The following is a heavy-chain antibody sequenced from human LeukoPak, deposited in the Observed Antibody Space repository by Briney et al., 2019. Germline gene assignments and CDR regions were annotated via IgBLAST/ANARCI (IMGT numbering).Heavy chain of an antibody. CDR3: ARMTTGHDY. D-gene: IGHD4-17*01. V-gene: IGHV4-34*01. J-gene: IGHJ4*02. CDR2: VNHSGYT. CDR1: GTSFTSYY. Sequence: SETLSLSCGVSGTSFTSYYWSWIRQTPGKGLEWIGEVNHSGYTNMNPSLKSRVTISVDTSKNQFSLMMTSVTAADTAVYFCARMTTGHDYWGQGTLVAVSS.